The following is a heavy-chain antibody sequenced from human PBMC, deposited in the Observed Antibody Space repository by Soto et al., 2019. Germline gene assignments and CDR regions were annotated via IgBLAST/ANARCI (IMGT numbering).Heavy chain of an antibody. CDR1: GGSISSSSYY. Sequence: SETLSLTCTVSGGSISSSSYYWGWIRQPPGKGLEWIGSIYYSGSTYYNPSLKSRVTISVDTSKNQFSLKLSSVTAADTAVYYCARLSVTTENAFDIRGQGTMVTVSS. CDR3: ARLSVTTENAFDI. J-gene: IGHJ3*02. CDR2: IYYSGST. D-gene: IGHD4-17*01. V-gene: IGHV4-39*01.